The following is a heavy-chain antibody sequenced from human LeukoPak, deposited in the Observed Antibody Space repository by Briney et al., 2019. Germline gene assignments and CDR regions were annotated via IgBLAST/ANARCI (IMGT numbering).Heavy chain of an antibody. CDR3: ARTVTDYYYYYMDV. D-gene: IGHD4-11*01. CDR2: IYYSGST. V-gene: IGHV4-59*01. J-gene: IGHJ6*03. Sequence: SEALSLTCTVSGGSISSYYWSWIRQPPGKGLEWIGYIYYSGSTNYNPSLKSRVAISVDTSKNQFSLKLSSVTAADTAVYYCARTVTDYYYYYMDVWGKGPRSPSP. CDR1: GGSISSYY.